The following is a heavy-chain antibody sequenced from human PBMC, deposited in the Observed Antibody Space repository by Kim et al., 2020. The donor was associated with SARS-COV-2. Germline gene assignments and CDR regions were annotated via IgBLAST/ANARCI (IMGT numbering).Heavy chain of an antibody. Sequence: GGSLRLSCAASGFTFSSYSMNWVRQAPGKGLEWVSSISSSSSYIYYADSVKGRFTISRDNAKNSLYLQMNSLRAEDTAVYYCARDNYYGSGSYYNGMDVWGQGTMVTVSS. V-gene: IGHV3-21*01. CDR2: ISSSSSYI. CDR3: ARDNYYGSGSYYNGMDV. CDR1: GFTFSSYS. D-gene: IGHD3-10*01. J-gene: IGHJ6*02.